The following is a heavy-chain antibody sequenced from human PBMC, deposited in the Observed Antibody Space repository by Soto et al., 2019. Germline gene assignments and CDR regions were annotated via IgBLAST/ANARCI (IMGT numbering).Heavy chain of an antibody. Sequence: GGSLRLSCAASGFTFSSYGMHWVRQAPGKGLEWVAVISYDGSNKYYADSVKGRFTISRDNSKNTLYLQMNSLRAEDTAVYYCANLSGGNWGSKTADYYFDYWGQGTLVTVSS. J-gene: IGHJ4*02. CDR3: ANLSGGNWGSKTADYYFDY. D-gene: IGHD7-27*01. CDR2: ISYDGSNK. CDR1: GFTFSSYG. V-gene: IGHV3-30*18.